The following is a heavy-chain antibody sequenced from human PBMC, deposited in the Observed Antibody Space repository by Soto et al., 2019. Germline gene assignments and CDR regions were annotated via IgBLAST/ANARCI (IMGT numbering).Heavy chain of an antibody. Sequence: PGGSLRLSCAASGFTFSSYSMNWVRQAPGKGLEWVSSISSSSSYIYYADSVKGRFTISRDNAKNSLYLQMNSLRAEDTAVYYCARDSIVVPAAIARNWFDPWGQGTLVTVS. CDR3: ARDSIVVPAAIARNWFDP. J-gene: IGHJ5*02. CDR2: ISSSSSYI. D-gene: IGHD2-2*01. CDR1: GFTFSSYS. V-gene: IGHV3-21*01.